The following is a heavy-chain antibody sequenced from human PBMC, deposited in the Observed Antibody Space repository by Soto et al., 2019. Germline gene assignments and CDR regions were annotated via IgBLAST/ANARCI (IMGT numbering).Heavy chain of an antibody. V-gene: IGHV3-48*01. J-gene: IGHJ4*02. D-gene: IGHD6-6*01. CDR2: ISSSSSTI. CDR1: GFTFSSYS. Sequence: TGGSLRLSCAASGFTFSSYSMNWVRQAPGKGLEWVSYISSSSSTINYAESVKGRFTISRDNAKNSLYLQMNSVTAADAAVFFCVRSSIEPRIFMYPFDYWGRGTLVTVSS. CDR3: VRSSIEPRIFMYPFDY.